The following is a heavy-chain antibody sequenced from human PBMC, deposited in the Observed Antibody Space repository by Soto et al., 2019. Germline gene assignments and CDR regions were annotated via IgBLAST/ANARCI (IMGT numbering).Heavy chain of an antibody. J-gene: IGHJ3*02. V-gene: IGHV3-48*01. CDR2: ISSSSSTI. Sequence: GGSLRLSCAASGFTFSSYSMNWVRQAPGKGLEWVSYISSSSSTIYYADSVKGRFTISRDNAKNSLYLQMNSLRAEDTAVYYCATAYSSSWRPNDAFDIWGQGTMVTVSS. CDR3: ATAYSSSWRPNDAFDI. D-gene: IGHD6-13*01. CDR1: GFTFSSYS.